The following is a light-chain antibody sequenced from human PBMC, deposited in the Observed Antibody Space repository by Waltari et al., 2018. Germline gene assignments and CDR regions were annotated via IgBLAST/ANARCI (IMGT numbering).Light chain of an antibody. CDR2: GGS. Sequence: DIVMTQSPPSLPVIPGEPASLTCTSSQSLLDSEGYNYVKWYLQKPGQSPQLLLYGGSIRASGVPDRFSGSGSGTHFTLKISRVEADDVGLYYCMQALRSPWTFGQGTRLDMK. J-gene: IGKJ1*01. CDR1: QSLLDSEGYNY. V-gene: IGKV2-28*01. CDR3: MQALRSPWT.